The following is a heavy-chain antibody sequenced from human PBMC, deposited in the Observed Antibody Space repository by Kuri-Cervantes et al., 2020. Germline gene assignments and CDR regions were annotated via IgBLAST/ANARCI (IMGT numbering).Heavy chain of an antibody. D-gene: IGHD1-26*01. CDR2: IKQDGSEK. V-gene: IGHV3-7*04. CDR1: GFTFSSYW. CDR3: ARVSIYGSYDFDY. J-gene: IGHJ4*02. Sequence: CAASGFTFSSYWMSWVRQAPGKGLEWVANIKQDGSEKYYVDSVKGRFTISRDNAKNSLYLQMNSLRAEDTAVYYCARVSIYGSYDFDYWGQGTLVTVSS.